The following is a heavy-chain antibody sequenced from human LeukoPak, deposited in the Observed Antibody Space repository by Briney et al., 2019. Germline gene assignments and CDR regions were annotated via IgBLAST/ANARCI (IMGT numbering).Heavy chain of an antibody. CDR3: ARSHQRVGIEDY. Sequence: GGSLRLSCAASGFTFNSFGMSWVRQAPGKGLEWLSYISSSSSTIYYADSVRGRFTISRDNAKNSLYLQINSLRADDTAVYYCARSHQRVGIEDYWGQGTLVTVSS. J-gene: IGHJ4*02. CDR1: GFTFNSFG. CDR2: ISSSSSTI. V-gene: IGHV3-48*04. D-gene: IGHD1-26*01.